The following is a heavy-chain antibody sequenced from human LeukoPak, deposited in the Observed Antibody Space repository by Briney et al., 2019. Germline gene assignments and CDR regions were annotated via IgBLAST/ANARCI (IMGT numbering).Heavy chain of an antibody. CDR2: IIPILGIA. D-gene: IGHD3-10*01. CDR1: GGTFSSYA. CDR3: ASPNCYGSGSYSSPLLD. J-gene: IGHJ4*02. Sequence: GASVKVSCKASGGTFSSYAISWVRQAPGQGVEWMGRIIPILGIANYAQKFQGRVTITADKSTSAAYMELSSLRSEDTAVYYCASPNCYGSGSYSSPLLDWDQGTLVTVSS. V-gene: IGHV1-69*04.